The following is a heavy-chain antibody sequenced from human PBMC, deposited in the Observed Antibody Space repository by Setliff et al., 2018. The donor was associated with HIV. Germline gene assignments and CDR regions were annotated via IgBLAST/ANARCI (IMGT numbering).Heavy chain of an antibody. CDR2: IRSKAYGGTT. D-gene: IGHD5-12*01. CDR1: GFTFGDYP. Sequence: GGSLRLSCTASGFTFGDYPMSWVRQAPGKGLEWVGFIRSKAYGGTTEYAASVKGRFTISRDDSKNSAYLQMNSLKTEDTAVYYCTTEDPWLRFGHWGQGTLVTVSS. V-gene: IGHV3-49*04. CDR3: TTEDPWLRFGH. J-gene: IGHJ5*02.